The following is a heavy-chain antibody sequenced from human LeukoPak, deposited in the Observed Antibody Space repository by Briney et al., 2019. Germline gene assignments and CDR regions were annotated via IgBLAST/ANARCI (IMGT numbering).Heavy chain of an antibody. D-gene: IGHD6-13*01. Sequence: PGGSLRLSCAASGFTFSDYYMSWVRQAPGKGLEWVANIKQDGSEKYYVDSVKGRFTISRDNAKNSLYLQMNSLRAEDTAVCYCARDRSISSSWYDYWGQGTLVTVSS. CDR3: ARDRSISSSWYDY. CDR2: IKQDGSEK. J-gene: IGHJ4*02. CDR1: GFTFSDYY. V-gene: IGHV3-7*01.